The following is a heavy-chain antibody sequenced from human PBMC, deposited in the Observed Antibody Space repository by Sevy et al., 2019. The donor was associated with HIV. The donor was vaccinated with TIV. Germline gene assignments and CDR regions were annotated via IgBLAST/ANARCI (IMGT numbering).Heavy chain of an antibody. CDR1: GGSISSYY. CDR3: ARHNKHYDFWSDLNWFDP. Sequence: SDTLSLTCTVSGGSISSYYWSWIRQPPGKGLEWIGYIYYSGSTNYNPSLKSRVTISVDTSKNQFSLKLSSVTAADTAVYYCARHNKHYDFWSDLNWFDPWGQGTLVTVSS. V-gene: IGHV4-59*08. D-gene: IGHD3-3*01. CDR2: IYYSGST. J-gene: IGHJ5*02.